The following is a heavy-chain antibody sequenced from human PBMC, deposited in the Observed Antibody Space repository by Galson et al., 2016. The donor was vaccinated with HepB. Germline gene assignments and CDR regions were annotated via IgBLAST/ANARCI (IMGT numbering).Heavy chain of an antibody. V-gene: IGHV3-74*01. CDR3: ARGPGSPVVGDFSHGLDV. CDR1: GFTFSTSW. Sequence: LRLSCAASGFTFSTSWMHWVRQVPGMGLVWVSRVNSDGSRTTYVDSVNGRFTIYRANAKNTLYLQMNSLRVEDTAVYYCARGPGSPVVGDFSHGLDVWVQGATVTVSS. D-gene: IGHD2-21*02. J-gene: IGHJ6*02. CDR2: VNSDGSRT.